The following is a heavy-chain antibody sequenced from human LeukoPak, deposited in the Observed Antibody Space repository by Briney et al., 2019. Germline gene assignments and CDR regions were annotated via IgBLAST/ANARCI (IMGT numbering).Heavy chain of an antibody. J-gene: IGHJ4*02. CDR2: INPNSGGT. Sequence: ASVKVSCKASGYTFTGYYMHWVRQAPGQGLEWMGRINPNSGGTNYAQKFQGRVTMTRDTSISTAFMELSRLRSDDTAVYYCARATTPRIAAAGPTFDYWGQGTLVTASS. D-gene: IGHD6-13*01. V-gene: IGHV1-2*06. CDR1: GYTFTGYY. CDR3: ARATTPRIAAAGPTFDY.